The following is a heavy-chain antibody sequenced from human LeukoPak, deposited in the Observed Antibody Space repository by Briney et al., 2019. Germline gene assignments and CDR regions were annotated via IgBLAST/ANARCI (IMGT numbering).Heavy chain of an antibody. CDR3: ARDPGITIFGVVNQTSDAFDI. D-gene: IGHD3-3*01. CDR1: GGTFSSYA. Sequence: SVKVSCKASGGTFSSYAISWVRQAPGQGLEWMGGIIPIFGTANYAQKFQGRVTITADESTSTAYMELSSLRSEDTAVYYCARDPGITIFGVVNQTSDAFDIWGQGTMVTVSS. J-gene: IGHJ3*02. CDR2: IIPIFGTA. V-gene: IGHV1-69*13.